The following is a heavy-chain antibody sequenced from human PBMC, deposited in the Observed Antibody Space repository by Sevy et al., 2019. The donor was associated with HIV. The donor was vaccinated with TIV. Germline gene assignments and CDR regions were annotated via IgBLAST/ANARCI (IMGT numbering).Heavy chain of an antibody. J-gene: IGHJ4*02. D-gene: IGHD3-3*01. CDR3: ARVRRFLAFDY. CDR1: GGSFSGYY. CDR2: INHSGST. Sequence: SETLSLTCAVYGGSFSGYYWSWIRQPPGKGLEWIGEINHSGSTNYNPSLKSRVTISVDTSKNQFSLKLSSVTAADTAVYYCARVRRFLAFDYWGQGTLVTVSS. V-gene: IGHV4-34*01.